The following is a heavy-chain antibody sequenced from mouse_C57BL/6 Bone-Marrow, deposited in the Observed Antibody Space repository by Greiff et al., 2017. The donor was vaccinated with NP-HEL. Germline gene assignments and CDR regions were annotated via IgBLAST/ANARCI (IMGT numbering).Heavy chain of an antibody. Sequence: QVQLQQSGAELVRPGTSVKVSCKASGYAFTNYLIEWVKQRPGQGLEWIGVINTGSGGTNYNEKFKGKATLPADKSSSTAYMQLSSLTSEDSAVYFCARGLLRSYWGQGTTLTVSS. CDR1: GYAFTNYL. J-gene: IGHJ2*01. CDR3: ARGLLRSY. V-gene: IGHV1-54*01. D-gene: IGHD2-3*01. CDR2: INTGSGGT.